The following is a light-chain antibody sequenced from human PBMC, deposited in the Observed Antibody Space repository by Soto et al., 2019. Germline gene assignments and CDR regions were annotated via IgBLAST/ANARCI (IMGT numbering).Light chain of an antibody. CDR1: SSNIGGNT. CDR3: SLYTSENTYV. Sequence: QSVLTQPPSTSGTPGQRVTISCSGSSSNIGGNTVSWYQQPPGTAPKLIIYEASNRPSGVPDRFSGSKSGNTASLTISGLQAADEVDYYCSLYTSENTYVFGTGTKVTVL. V-gene: IGLV2-18*01. CDR2: EAS. J-gene: IGLJ1*01.